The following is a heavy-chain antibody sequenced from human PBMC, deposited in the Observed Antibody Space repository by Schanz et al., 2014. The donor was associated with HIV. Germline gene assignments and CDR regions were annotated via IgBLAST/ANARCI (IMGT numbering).Heavy chain of an antibody. CDR3: ARDGGRRGGERQLFGY. V-gene: IGHV4-34*01. CDR2: INHNENT. CDR1: GGSFSVYS. D-gene: IGHD3-16*01. J-gene: IGHJ4*02. Sequence: QVQLQQWGAGLLKPSETLSLTCAVYGGSFSVYSWSWIRQPPGKGLEWIGQINHNENTNYNPSLESRVTISVDTSKNQFSLKLSSVTAADTAVYYCARDGGRRGGERQLFGYWGQGTLVTVSS.